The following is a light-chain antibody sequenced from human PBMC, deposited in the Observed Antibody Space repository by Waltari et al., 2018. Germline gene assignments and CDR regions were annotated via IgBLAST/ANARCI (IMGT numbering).Light chain of an antibody. CDR1: QSVPSNY. V-gene: IGKV3-20*01. J-gene: IGKJ1*01. CDR3: QQYDSSQGWT. Sequence: ELVLTLSPGTLSLSPGERATLSCRASQSVPSNYLAWYQKKPGQAPRLLIFDASTRATAIPDRFSGSGSGTDFTLIISGLEPEDFAVYYCQQYDSSQGWTFGQGTKVEIK. CDR2: DAS.